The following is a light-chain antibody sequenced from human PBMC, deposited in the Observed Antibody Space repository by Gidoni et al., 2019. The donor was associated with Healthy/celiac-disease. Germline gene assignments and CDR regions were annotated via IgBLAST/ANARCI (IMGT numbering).Light chain of an antibody. CDR1: QSISSS. J-gene: IGKJ4*01. V-gene: IGKV1-39*01. CDR3: QQSYSTPLT. CDR2: AAS. Sequence: DIQMTQSPSSLSASVGDRVTITCLASQSISSSLNWYQQKPGKAPKLQIYAASSLQSGVPSRVSGSGSGTDFTLTISSLQPEDFATYYCQQSYSTPLTFGGGTKVEIK.